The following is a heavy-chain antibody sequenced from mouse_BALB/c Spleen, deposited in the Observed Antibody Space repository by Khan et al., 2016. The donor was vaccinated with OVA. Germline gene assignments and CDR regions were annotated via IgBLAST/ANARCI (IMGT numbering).Heavy chain of an antibody. CDR1: GYTFTDFY. D-gene: IGHD1-2*01. Sequence: QVQLKQSGAELARPGASVKLSCKASGYTFTDFYINWVKQRTGQGLEWIGEISPGSGDTFYTERFKDKATLTADKSSNTAYMQLSSLTSEASAVYFWARRNYFGYTFAYWGQGTLVTVSA. J-gene: IGHJ3*01. CDR2: ISPGSGDT. CDR3: ARRNYFGYTFAY. V-gene: IGHV1-77*01.